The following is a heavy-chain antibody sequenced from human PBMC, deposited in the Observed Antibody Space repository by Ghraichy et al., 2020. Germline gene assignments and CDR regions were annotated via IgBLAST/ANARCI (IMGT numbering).Heavy chain of an antibody. V-gene: IGHV4-39*01. CDR3: ARHRGPFLDAFDI. Sequence: SETLSLTCVVSGDSVNSRNYYWAWIRQPPGKGLEWIGSIFYDGKTYYSPSLKSRVTISVDTSNNQFSLKMTSVTAADTALYYCARHRGPFLDAFDIWGQGTMVIVSS. CDR2: IFYDGKT. CDR1: GDSVNSRNYY. J-gene: IGHJ3*02. D-gene: IGHD3-3*01.